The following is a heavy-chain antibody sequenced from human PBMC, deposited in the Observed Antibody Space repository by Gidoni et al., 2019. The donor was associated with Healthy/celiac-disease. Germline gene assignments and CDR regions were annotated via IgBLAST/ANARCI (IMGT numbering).Heavy chain of an antibody. CDR3: ARDEAVRGVTPPRYYYGMDV. CDR2: ISAYNGNT. D-gene: IGHD3-10*01. V-gene: IGHV1-18*01. Sequence: QVQLVQSGAEVKKPGASVKVSCKASGYTFPSYGISWVRQAPGQGLEWMGWISAYNGNTNDAQKRQGRVTMTTDTSTSTAYMELRSLRSDDTAVYYCARDEAVRGVTPPRYYYGMDVWGQGTTVTVSS. J-gene: IGHJ6*02. CDR1: GYTFPSYG.